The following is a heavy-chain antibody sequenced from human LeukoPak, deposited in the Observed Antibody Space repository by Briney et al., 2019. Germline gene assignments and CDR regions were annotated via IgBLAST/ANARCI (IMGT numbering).Heavy chain of an antibody. Sequence: PGGSLRLSCAASGFTFSSYAMSWVRQAPGKGLEWVSAISGSGGSTYYADSVKGRFAISRDNSKNTLYLQMNSLRAEDTAVYYCAKDLGGYCSSTSCLGLLGMDVWGQGTTVTVSS. V-gene: IGHV3-23*01. D-gene: IGHD2-2*01. J-gene: IGHJ6*02. CDR3: AKDLGGYCSSTSCLGLLGMDV. CDR1: GFTFSSYA. CDR2: ISGSGGST.